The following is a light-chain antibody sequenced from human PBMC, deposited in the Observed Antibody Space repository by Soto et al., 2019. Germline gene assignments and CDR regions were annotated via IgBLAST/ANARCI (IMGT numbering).Light chain of an antibody. J-gene: IGLJ2*01. CDR3: SSSTSSSTLL. CDR2: EVR. Sequence: QSALTQPASVSGSPGQSITISCTGTISDVGGYNYVSWYQQHPGKAPKLMIYEVRNRPSGVSNRFYGSKSGNTAPLTISGIQAEDEADYYCSSSTSSSTLLFGGGTKLTVL. V-gene: IGLV2-14*01. CDR1: ISDVGGYNY.